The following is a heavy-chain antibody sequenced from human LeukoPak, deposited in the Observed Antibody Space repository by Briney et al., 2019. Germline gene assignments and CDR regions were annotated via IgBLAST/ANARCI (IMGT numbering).Heavy chain of an antibody. CDR2: IYSSGTT. CDR1: GGSISSGGYY. J-gene: IGHJ4*02. D-gene: IGHD4/OR15-4a*01. Sequence: PSETLSLTCTVSGGSISSGGYYWSWIRQPAGKRLEWVGRIYSSGTTNYNPSLKSRVTISVDTSKNQFSLKLSSVTAADTAVYYCARQNYGAAPLRYWGQGTLVTVSS. CDR3: ARQNYGAAPLRY. V-gene: IGHV4-61*10.